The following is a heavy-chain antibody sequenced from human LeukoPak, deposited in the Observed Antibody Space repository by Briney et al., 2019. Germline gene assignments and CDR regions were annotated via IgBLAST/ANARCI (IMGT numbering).Heavy chain of an antibody. D-gene: IGHD6-13*01. J-gene: IGHJ4*02. Sequence: PGGSLRLSCAASGFTFSSYGMHWVRQAPGKGLEWVAVISYDGSNKYYADSVKGRFTISRDNSKNTLHLQMNSLRAEDTAVYYCAKTGRAAAENDYWGQGTLVTVSS. CDR1: GFTFSSYG. V-gene: IGHV3-30*18. CDR3: AKTGRAAAENDY. CDR2: ISYDGSNK.